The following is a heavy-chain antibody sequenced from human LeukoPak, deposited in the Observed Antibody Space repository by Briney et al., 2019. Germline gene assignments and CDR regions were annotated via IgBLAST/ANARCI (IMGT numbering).Heavy chain of an antibody. Sequence: GGSLRLSCAASAFTFSNAWMSWVRQAPGKGLEWVGRIQSKTDGGTTDYAAPVKGRFTISSDDSKNTLYLQMNSLKTEDTAVYYCTVGYYDSSGYLPRYFDLWGRGTLVTVSS. CDR2: IQSKTDGGTT. V-gene: IGHV3-15*01. CDR1: AFTFSNAW. J-gene: IGHJ2*01. D-gene: IGHD3-22*01. CDR3: TVGYYDSSGYLPRYFDL.